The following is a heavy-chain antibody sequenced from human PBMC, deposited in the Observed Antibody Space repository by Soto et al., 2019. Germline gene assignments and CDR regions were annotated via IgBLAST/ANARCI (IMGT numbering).Heavy chain of an antibody. CDR3: ARTPPFGLGFYSYGLDV. CDR2: VYPGDSDT. D-gene: IGHD3-16*01. Sequence: GESLKISCKASGYSFSTYWIAWVRQMPGGGLEWMGIVYPGDSDTRYSPSFQGQVIISADKSITTAYLQWSSLKASDTAMYYCARTPPFGLGFYSYGLDVWGQGTTVTVSS. V-gene: IGHV5-51*01. CDR1: GYSFSTYW. J-gene: IGHJ6*02.